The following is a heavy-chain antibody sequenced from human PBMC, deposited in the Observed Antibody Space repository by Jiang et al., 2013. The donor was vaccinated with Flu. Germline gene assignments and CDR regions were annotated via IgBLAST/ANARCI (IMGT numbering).Heavy chain of an antibody. CDR1: GFTFSNYG. D-gene: IGHD3-10*01. CDR3: AKDGRGALYYFDY. CDR2: ISYDGSNK. J-gene: IGHJ4*02. V-gene: IGHV3-30*18. Sequence: RSLRLSCAASGFTFSNYGMHWVRQAPGKGLEWVAVISYDGSNKYYADSVKGRFTISRDNAKNTLYLQMNSLRGEDTAVYYCAKDGRGALYYFDYWGQGTLVTVSS.